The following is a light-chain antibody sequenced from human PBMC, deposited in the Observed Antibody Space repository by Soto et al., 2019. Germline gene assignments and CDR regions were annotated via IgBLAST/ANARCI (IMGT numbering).Light chain of an antibody. CDR3: QQYGNSPPLT. CDR2: GAS. V-gene: IGKV3-20*01. Sequence: EIVLTQSPGTLSLSPGERATLSCRASQSVSSSYLAWYQQKPGQAPGLLIYGASSRATGIPDRFSGSGSGTDFTLTISRLEPEDFAVYYCQQYGNSPPLTFGGGTKVEIK. J-gene: IGKJ4*01. CDR1: QSVSSSY.